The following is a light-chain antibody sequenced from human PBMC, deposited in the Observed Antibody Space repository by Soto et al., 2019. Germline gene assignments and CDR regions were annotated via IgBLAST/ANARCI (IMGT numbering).Light chain of an antibody. CDR1: QSVSSN. V-gene: IGKV3-15*01. J-gene: IGKJ1*01. CDR2: GAS. CDR3: QQYNNWPRT. Sequence: EIVLSQAPATLSVSTGERATLSCRASQSVSSNLAWYQQKPGQAPRLLIYGASTRAAGIPARFSGSGSVTEFTLTISSLQSEDFAVYYCQQYNNWPRTFGQGTKVDIK.